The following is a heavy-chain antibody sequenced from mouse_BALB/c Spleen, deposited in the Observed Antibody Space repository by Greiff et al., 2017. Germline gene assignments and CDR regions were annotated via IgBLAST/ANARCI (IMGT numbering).Heavy chain of an antibody. Sequence: QVQLQQSGPELVRPGVSVKISCKGSGYTFTDYAMHWVKQSHAKSLEWIGVISTYYGNTNYNQKFKGKATMTVDKSSSTAYMELARLTSEDSAIYYCAIWGGYFDYWGQGTTLTVSS. CDR3: AIWGGYFDY. V-gene: IGHV1-67*01. D-gene: IGHD1-1*02. CDR1: GYTFTDYA. J-gene: IGHJ2*01. CDR2: ISTYYGNT.